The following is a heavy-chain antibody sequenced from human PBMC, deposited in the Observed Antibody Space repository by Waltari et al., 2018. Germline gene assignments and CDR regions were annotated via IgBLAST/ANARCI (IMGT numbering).Heavy chain of an antibody. CDR2: IIPIFGTA. CDR1: GGTFSSYA. V-gene: IGHV1-69*08. D-gene: IGHD2-21*02. Sequence: QVQLVQSGAEVKKPGSSVKVSCKASGGTFSSYAISWVRQAPGQGREWMGRIIPIFGTANYAQKFQVRVTITADKSTSTAYLELSSLRSEDTAVYYCARVVTGLVEDDYWGQGTLVTVSS. CDR3: ARVVTGLVEDDY. J-gene: IGHJ4*02.